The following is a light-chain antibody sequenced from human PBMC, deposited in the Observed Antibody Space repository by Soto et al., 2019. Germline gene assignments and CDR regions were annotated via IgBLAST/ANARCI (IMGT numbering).Light chain of an antibody. V-gene: IGKV1-12*01. CDR3: HQANSFPLT. CDR2: AVS. J-gene: IGKJ4*01. CDR1: QGVSTW. Sequence: DIQMTQSPSSVSASVGDRVTITCRASQGVSTWLAWYQQRPGKAPKLLMYAVSSLQSGVPSRFSGSGSGTDFTLTISRLEPEDFATYYCHQANSFPLTFGGGTKVEIK.